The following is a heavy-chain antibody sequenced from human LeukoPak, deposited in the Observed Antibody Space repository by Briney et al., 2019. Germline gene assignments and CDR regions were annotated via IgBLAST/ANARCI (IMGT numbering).Heavy chain of an antibody. Sequence: GESLKISCKGSGYIFTNYWFGWVRQMPGKGLEWMGIIYPADSNSRYSPSFRGQVTISADKSTSTAYLQWSSLKASDTAMYYCARHNASENFFDFWGQGTLVTVSS. CDR2: IYPADSNS. CDR1: GYIFTNYW. J-gene: IGHJ4*02. D-gene: IGHD3-10*01. CDR3: ARHNASENFFDF. V-gene: IGHV5-51*01.